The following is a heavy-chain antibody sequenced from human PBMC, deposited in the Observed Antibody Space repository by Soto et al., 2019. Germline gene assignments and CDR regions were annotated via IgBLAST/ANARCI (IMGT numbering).Heavy chain of an antibody. Sequence: GGSLRLSCAASGFTFDDYTMHWVRQAPGKGLEWVSLISGDGGSTYYADSVKGRFTISRDNTKNTLYLQMNSLRAEDTAVYYCAKDRWAAVDGTFDYWGQGTLVTVSS. V-gene: IGHV3-43*01. CDR3: AKDRWAAVDGTFDY. CDR2: ISGDGGST. J-gene: IGHJ4*02. CDR1: GFTFDDYT. D-gene: IGHD6-19*01.